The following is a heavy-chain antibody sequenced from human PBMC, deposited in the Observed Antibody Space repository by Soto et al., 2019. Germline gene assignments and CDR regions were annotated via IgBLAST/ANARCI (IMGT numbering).Heavy chain of an antibody. D-gene: IGHD5-18*01. V-gene: IGHV1-69*12. CDR3: ARLGDSYLYYDDY. CDR2: IIPIFGTP. Sequence: QVQLVQSGAEVKKPGSSVKVSCKASGCTFSSYASSWVRQAPGQGLEWLGGIIPIFGTPNYAQKFQGRGTITADEFTSTAYIEVSSLKSEDTAGYDCARLGDSYLYYDDYWGQGTLVPVSS. CDR1: GCTFSSYA. J-gene: IGHJ4*02.